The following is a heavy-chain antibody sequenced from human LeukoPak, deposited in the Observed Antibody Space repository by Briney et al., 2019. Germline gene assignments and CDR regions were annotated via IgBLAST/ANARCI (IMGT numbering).Heavy chain of an antibody. Sequence: ASVKVSCKVSGYTLTELSMHWVRQAPGQGLEWMGWINPNSGGTNYAQKFQGRVTMTRDTSISTAYMELSSLRSDDTAVYYCARATPLGVTTFDYWGQGTLVTVSS. CDR2: INPNSGGT. V-gene: IGHV1-2*02. CDR1: GYTLTELS. D-gene: IGHD1-26*01. J-gene: IGHJ4*02. CDR3: ARATPLGVTTFDY.